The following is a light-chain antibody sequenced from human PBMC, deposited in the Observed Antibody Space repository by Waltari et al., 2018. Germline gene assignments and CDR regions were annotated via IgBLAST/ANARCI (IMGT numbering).Light chain of an antibody. V-gene: IGKV3-20*01. CDR3: QRFGISPYT. CDR1: QSVSSSY. J-gene: IGKJ2*01. CDR2: GAS. Sequence: EIVLTQSPDTLSLSPGERVTLSCRASQSVSSSYLVWYQQKPGQAPRLLIYGASSRATGIPDRFSGSGSRTDFTLTISRLEPEDFAVYYCQRFGISPYTFGQGTKLEIK.